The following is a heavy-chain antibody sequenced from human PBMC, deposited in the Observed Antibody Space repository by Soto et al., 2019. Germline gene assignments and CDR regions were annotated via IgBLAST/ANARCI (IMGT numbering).Heavy chain of an antibody. CDR2: IYYSGNT. CDR1: GGSISSGGYY. V-gene: IGHV4-31*03. D-gene: IGHD2-21*02. J-gene: IGHJ4*02. Sequence: SETLSLTCTVSGGSISSGGYYWSWIRQHPGKGLEWIGYIYYSGNTYYNQSLKSRVTISVDTSKNQFSLRLSSVTAADTAVYYCASVPAGTAHFDYWGQGTLVTAPQ. CDR3: ASVPAGTAHFDY.